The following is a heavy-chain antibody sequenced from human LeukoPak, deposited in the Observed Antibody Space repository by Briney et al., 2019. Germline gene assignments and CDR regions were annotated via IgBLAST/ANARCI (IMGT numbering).Heavy chain of an antibody. CDR3: AREGNDYGDYVNWFDP. D-gene: IGHD4-17*01. Sequence: PGGSLRLSCAASGFTFSSYNMNWVRQAPGKGLEWVSYISSSSSTIYYADSVKGRFTISRDNAKNSLYLQMNSLRAEDTAVYYCAREGNDYGDYVNWFDPWGQGTLVTVSS. V-gene: IGHV3-48*01. J-gene: IGHJ5*02. CDR2: ISSSSSTI. CDR1: GFTFSSYN.